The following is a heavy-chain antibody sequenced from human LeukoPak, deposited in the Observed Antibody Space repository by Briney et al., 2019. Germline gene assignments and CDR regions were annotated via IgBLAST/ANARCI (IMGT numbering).Heavy chain of an antibody. D-gene: IGHD2-15*01. Sequence: ASVKVSCKASGYTFTSYGISWVRQAPGQGLEWMGWISAYNGNTNYAQKLRGRVTMTTDTSTSTAYMELRSLRSDDTAVYYCARDAPWCSGGSCYPDYWGQGTLVTVSS. CDR3: ARDAPWCSGGSCYPDY. CDR1: GYTFTSYG. J-gene: IGHJ4*02. CDR2: ISAYNGNT. V-gene: IGHV1-18*04.